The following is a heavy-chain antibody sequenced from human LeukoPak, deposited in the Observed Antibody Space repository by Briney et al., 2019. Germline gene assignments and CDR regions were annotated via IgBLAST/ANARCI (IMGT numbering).Heavy chain of an antibody. V-gene: IGHV4-34*01. CDR3: ARGRGGVVKSRYFDL. J-gene: IGHJ2*01. D-gene: IGHD3-3*01. CDR1: GGPFSGYY. CDR2: INHSGST. Sequence: PSETLSLTCAVYGGPFSGYYWSWIRQPPGKGLEWIGEINHSGSTNYNPSLKSRVTISVDTSKNQFSLKLSSVTAADTAVYYCARGRGGVVKSRYFDLWGRGTLVTVSS.